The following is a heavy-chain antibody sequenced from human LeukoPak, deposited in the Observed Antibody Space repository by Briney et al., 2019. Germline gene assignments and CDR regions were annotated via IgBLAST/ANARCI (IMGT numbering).Heavy chain of an antibody. CDR2: INPNSGGT. D-gene: IGHD3-9*01. V-gene: IGHV1-2*02. Sequence: ASVKVSCKASGYTFTGYYMHWVRQAPGQGLEWMGWINPNSGGTNYAQKFQGRVTMTRDTSISTAYMELSRLRSDDTAVYYCATEGGYDILTGYYFGPEGVPWGQGTLVTVSS. CDR1: GYTFTGYY. CDR3: ATEGGYDILTGYYFGPEGVP. J-gene: IGHJ5*02.